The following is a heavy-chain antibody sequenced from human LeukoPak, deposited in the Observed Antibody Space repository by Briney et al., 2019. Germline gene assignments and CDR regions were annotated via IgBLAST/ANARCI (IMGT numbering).Heavy chain of an antibody. J-gene: IGHJ4*02. Sequence: GGSLRLSCAASGFTFSSYAMSWVHQAPGKGLEWVSAISGSGGSTYYADSVKGRFTISRDNSKNTLYLQMNSLRADDTAVYYCAKDSGDGYTNHALFDYWGQGALVTVSS. V-gene: IGHV3-23*01. CDR1: GFTFSSYA. D-gene: IGHD5-24*01. CDR2: ISGSGGST. CDR3: AKDSGDGYTNHALFDY.